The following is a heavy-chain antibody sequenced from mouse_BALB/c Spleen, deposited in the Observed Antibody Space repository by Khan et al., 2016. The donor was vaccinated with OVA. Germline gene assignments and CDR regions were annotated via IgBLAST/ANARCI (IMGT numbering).Heavy chain of an antibody. CDR2: INPRSDYT. J-gene: IGHJ4*01. D-gene: IGHD2-14*01. CDR3: ARRTTGYAMDY. CDR1: GYTLPSNT. V-gene: IGHV1-4*01. Sequence: QVQLKQSGAELARPGASVKMSCKASGYTLPSNTMHWVKQRPGQGLEWIGYINPRSDYTIYNQKFKDKATLTADISSTTAYMQLSSLTSDDSAVYYCARRTTGYAMDYWGQGTSVTVSS.